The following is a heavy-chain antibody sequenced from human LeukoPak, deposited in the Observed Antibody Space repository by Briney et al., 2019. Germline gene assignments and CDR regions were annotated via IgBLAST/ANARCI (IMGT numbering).Heavy chain of an antibody. CDR2: IIPIFGTA. CDR1: GGTFSSYA. J-gene: IGHJ6*02. CDR3: ARDLYAVTTSYYYYGMDV. D-gene: IGHD4-17*01. V-gene: IGHV1-69*01. Sequence: VKVSCKASGGTFSSYAISWVRQAPGQGLEWMGGIIPIFGTANYAQKFQGRVTITADESTSTAYMELSSLRSEDTAVYYCARDLYAVTTSYYYYGMDVWGQGTTVTVSS.